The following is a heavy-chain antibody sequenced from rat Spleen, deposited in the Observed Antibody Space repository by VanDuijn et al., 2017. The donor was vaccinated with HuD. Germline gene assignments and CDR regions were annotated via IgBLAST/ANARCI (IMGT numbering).Heavy chain of an antibody. J-gene: IGHJ4*01. CDR3: ARDKGSLYVMDA. CDR2: IWNTGGT. Sequence: QVQLKESGPGLVQPSQTLSLTCPVAGFSLTSYNVHWVRQPPGKGLEWMGVIWNTGGTRYNSALKSRLSISKDTSKSQVFLKMNSLQTEDTATYYCARDKGSLYVMDAWGQGASVTVSS. V-gene: IGHV2-41*01. D-gene: IGHD5-1*01. CDR1: GFSLTSYN.